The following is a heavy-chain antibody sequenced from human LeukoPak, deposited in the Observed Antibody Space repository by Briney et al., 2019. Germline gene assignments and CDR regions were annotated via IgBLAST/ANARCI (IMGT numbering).Heavy chain of an antibody. V-gene: IGHV3-20*04. J-gene: IGHJ6*04. D-gene: IGHD3-10*02. CDR2: IDWNGRSI. Sequence: VGSLRLSCAAYRFTSDEYGMSWVRQTAGKGLEWGSGIDWNGRSIGYADSVKGRFTISRDNAKNSLYLQMNSLRAEDTAVYYCAELGITMIGGVWGKGTTVTISS. CDR3: AELGITMIGGV. CDR1: RFTSDEYG.